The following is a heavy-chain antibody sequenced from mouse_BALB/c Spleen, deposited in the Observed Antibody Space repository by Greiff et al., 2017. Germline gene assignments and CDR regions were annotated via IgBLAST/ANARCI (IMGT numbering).Heavy chain of an antibody. CDR1: GFSLTSYG. Sequence: VKLQESGPGLVAPSQSLSITCTVSGFSLTSYGVHWVRQPPGKGLEWLGVIWAGGSTNYNSALMSRLSISKDNSKSQVFLKMNSLQTDDTAMYYCARENWDRSFAYWGQGTLVTVSA. V-gene: IGHV2-9*02. CDR3: ARENWDRSFAY. J-gene: IGHJ3*01. CDR2: IWAGGST. D-gene: IGHD4-1*01.